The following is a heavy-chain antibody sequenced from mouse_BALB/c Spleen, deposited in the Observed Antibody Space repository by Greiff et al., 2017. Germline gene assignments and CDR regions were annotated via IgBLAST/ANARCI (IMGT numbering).Heavy chain of an antibody. J-gene: IGHJ4*01. Sequence: EVQLQESGAELVKPGASVKLSCTASGFTFTDYYMHWVKQRPEQGLEWIGRIDPANGNTKYDPKFQGKATMTADTSSNTAYLQLSSLTSEDTAVYYCAKSGPYGCSSCWAMDYWGQGTSVTVSA. CDR3: AKSGPYGCSSCWAMDY. V-gene: IGHV14-3*02. CDR1: GFTFTDYY. CDR2: IDPANGNT. D-gene: IGHD1-1*01.